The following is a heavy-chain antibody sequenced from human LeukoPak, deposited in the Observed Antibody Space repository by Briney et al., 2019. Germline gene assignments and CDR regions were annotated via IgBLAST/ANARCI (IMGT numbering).Heavy chain of an antibody. Sequence: GASVKVSCKASGYTFTSYGISWVGQAAGQGLEWMGWISAYNGNTNYAQKLQGRVTMTTDTSTSTAYMELRSLRSDDTAVYYCAVHLWSGYGNWFDPWGQGTLVTVSS. J-gene: IGHJ5*02. V-gene: IGHV1-18*01. D-gene: IGHD3-3*01. CDR2: ISAYNGNT. CDR1: GYTFTSYG. CDR3: AVHLWSGYGNWFDP.